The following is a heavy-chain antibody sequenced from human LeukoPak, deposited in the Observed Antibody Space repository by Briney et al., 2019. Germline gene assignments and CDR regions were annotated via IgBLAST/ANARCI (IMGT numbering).Heavy chain of an antibody. V-gene: IGHV4-59*08. CDR3: ARHHSGTNQFDY. CDR1: GGSISSYY. CDR2: IYYSGST. J-gene: IGHJ4*02. D-gene: IGHD3-10*01. Sequence: SETLSLTCTVSGGSISSYYWSWIRQPPGKGLEWIGYIYYSGSTNYHPSLMSRVTISVDTSKNHLSLRLSSVTAADTAVYYCARHHSGTNQFDYWGQGTLVTVSS.